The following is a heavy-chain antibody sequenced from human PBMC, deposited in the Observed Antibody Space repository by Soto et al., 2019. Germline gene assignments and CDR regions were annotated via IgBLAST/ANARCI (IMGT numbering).Heavy chain of an antibody. D-gene: IGHD4-4*01. J-gene: IGHJ5*02. CDR3: AQSYSGPIRGFFDP. Sequence: PGGSLRLSCAASGFTFSTFAMSRVRQAPGKGLQWVSAISGSGGTTYYADSVKGRFTISRDNSKDTLSLQMNSLRAEDTAIYYCAQSYSGPIRGFFDPWGQGTLVTVSS. V-gene: IGHV3-23*01. CDR1: GFTFSTFA. CDR2: ISGSGGTT.